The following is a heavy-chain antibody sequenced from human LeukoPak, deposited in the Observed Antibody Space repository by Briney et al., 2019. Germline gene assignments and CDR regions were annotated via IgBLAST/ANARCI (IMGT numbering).Heavy chain of an antibody. CDR1: GYTFTSYG. V-gene: IGHV1-18*04. Sequence: ASVKVSCKASGYTFTSYGISWVRQAPGQGLEWMGWISAYNGNTNYAQKLQGRVTMTTDTSMSTAYMELRSLRSDDTAVYYCARVKITFGGVIDLFDYWGQGTLVTVSS. D-gene: IGHD3-16*02. CDR3: ARVKITFGGVIDLFDY. CDR2: ISAYNGNT. J-gene: IGHJ4*02.